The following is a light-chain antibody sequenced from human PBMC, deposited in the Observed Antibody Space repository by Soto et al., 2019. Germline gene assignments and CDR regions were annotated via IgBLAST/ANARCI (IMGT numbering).Light chain of an antibody. CDR3: MQGTHWRSSA. Sequence: VETQTPAERPVGLGRRSSISSKYGQNLLHSDGYTYLSWFHQRPGQSPRRLIYRVSNRDSGVPNRFSGSGSGTDFTRRISSVEAEDAGRFYGMQGTHWRSSALGQGTRLEIK. CDR2: RVS. CDR1: QNLLHSDGYTY. J-gene: IGKJ5*01. V-gene: IGKV2-30*02.